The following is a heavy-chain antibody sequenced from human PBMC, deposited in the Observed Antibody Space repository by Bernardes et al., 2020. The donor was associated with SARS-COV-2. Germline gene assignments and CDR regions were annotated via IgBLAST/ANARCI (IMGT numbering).Heavy chain of an antibody. J-gene: IGHJ6*02. V-gene: IGHV4-4*07. D-gene: IGHD1-26*01. CDR1: GGSISSYY. Sequence: SDSLSLTCIVSGGSISSYYWSWIRQPAGKGLEWIGRMYVGGSSNYNPSLKSRVTMSVDTSKKQFSLKLSSVTVADTAVYYCARDRGGIVGAPKADGMDVWGQGTTVTVSS. CDR2: MYVGGSS. CDR3: ARDRGGIVGAPKADGMDV.